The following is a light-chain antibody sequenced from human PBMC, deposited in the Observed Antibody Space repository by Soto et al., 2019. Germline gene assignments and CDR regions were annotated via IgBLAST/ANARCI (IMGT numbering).Light chain of an antibody. CDR3: QSYDSSLSGSNYV. CDR1: SSNIRAGYD. J-gene: IGLJ1*01. V-gene: IGLV1-40*01. CDR2: GNS. Sequence: SALPQPPSVSVAPGQRVTISCTGSSSNIRAGYDVHWYQQLPGTAPKLLIYGNSNRPSGVPDRFSGSKSGTSASLAITGLQAEDEADYYCQSYDSSLSGSNYVFGTGTKVTVL.